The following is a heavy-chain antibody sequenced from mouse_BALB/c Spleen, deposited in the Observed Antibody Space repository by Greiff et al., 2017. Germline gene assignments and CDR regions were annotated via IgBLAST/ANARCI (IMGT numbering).Heavy chain of an antibody. CDR2: ISSGSSTI. Sequence: EVKLVESGGGLVQPGGSRKLSCAASGFTFSSFGMHWVRQAPEKGLEWVAYISSGSSTIYYADTVKGRFTISRDNPKNTLFLQMTRLRSEDTAMYYCATYGNYVPYWGQGTTLTVSS. CDR3: ATYGNYVPY. J-gene: IGHJ2*01. CDR1: GFTFSSFG. V-gene: IGHV5-17*02. D-gene: IGHD2-1*01.